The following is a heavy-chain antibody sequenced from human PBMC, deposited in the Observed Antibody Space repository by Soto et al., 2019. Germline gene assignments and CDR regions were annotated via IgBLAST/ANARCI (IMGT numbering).Heavy chain of an antibody. V-gene: IGHV4-39*01. CDR1: GGSISSYY. J-gene: IGHJ4*02. CDR2: IYYSGST. D-gene: IGHD7-27*01. Sequence: SETLSLTGTVSGGSISSYYWGCIRRPPGKGLERIGSIYYSGSTYYNPSLKSRVTISVDTSKNQFSLKLSSVTAADTAVYYCARRWGYSFDYWGQGTLVTVS. CDR3: ARRWGYSFDY.